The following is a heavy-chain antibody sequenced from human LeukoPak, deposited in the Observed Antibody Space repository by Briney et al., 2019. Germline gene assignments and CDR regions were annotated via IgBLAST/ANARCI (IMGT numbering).Heavy chain of an antibody. CDR1: GYTFTGYY. CDR2: INPNSGGT. D-gene: IGHD3-3*01. V-gene: IGHV1-2*02. J-gene: IGHJ4*02. CDR3: ARDGFLDLYYFNY. Sequence: ASVKVSCKASGYTFTGYYLHWVRQAPGQGLEWMGWINPNSGGTNYAQKFQGGVTMTRDTSISTAYMELSRLRSDDTAVYYCARDGFLDLYYFNYWGQGTLVTVSS.